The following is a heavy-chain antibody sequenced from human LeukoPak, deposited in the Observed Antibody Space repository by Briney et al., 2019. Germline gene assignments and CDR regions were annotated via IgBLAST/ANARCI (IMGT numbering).Heavy chain of an antibody. CDR2: IYYSGTT. D-gene: IGHD2/OR15-2a*01. J-gene: IGHJ6*03. Sequence: SETLSLTCTVSGGSISSSSYYWGWIRQPPGKGLEWIGSIYYSGTTYYNPSLKSRVTICVDTSKNQFSLKLSSVTAADTAVYYCTSRTPTFYNYYMDVWGKGTTVTVSS. V-gene: IGHV4-39*01. CDR1: GGSISSSSYY. CDR3: TSRTPTFYNYYMDV.